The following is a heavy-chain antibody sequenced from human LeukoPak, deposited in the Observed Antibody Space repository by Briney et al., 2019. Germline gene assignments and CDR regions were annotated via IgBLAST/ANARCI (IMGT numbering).Heavy chain of an antibody. CDR3: AKIGKEHSSGWDIHFDY. CDR1: GFTFSSYA. J-gene: IGHJ4*02. V-gene: IGHV3-30-3*02. Sequence: GGSLRLSCAASGFTFSSYAMHWVRQAPGKGLEWVAVISYDGSNKYYADSVKGRFTISRDNSKNTLYLQMNSLRAEDTAVYYCAKIGKEHSSGWDIHFDYWGRGTLVTVSS. D-gene: IGHD6-19*01. CDR2: ISYDGSNK.